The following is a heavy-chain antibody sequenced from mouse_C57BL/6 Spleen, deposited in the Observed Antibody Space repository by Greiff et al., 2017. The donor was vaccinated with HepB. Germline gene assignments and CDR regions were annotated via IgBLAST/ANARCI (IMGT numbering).Heavy chain of an antibody. CDR3: ARSLYYSNYPYYFDY. J-gene: IGHJ2*01. D-gene: IGHD2-5*01. CDR1: GYTFTSYG. CDR2: IYPRSGNT. Sequence: VQLQQSGAELARPGASVKLSCKASGYTFTSYGISWVKQRTGQGLECIGEIYPRSGNTYYNEKFKGKATLTADKSSSTAYMELRSLTSEDSAVYFCARSLYYSNYPYYFDYWGQGTTLTVSS. V-gene: IGHV1-81*01.